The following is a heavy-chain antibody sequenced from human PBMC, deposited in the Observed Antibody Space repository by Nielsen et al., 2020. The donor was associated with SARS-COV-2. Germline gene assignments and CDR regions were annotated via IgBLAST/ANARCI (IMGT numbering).Heavy chain of an antibody. Sequence: GEFLKISCAASGFTFSSYAMHWVRQAPGKGLEWVAVISYDGSNKYYADSVKGRFTISRDNSKNTLYLQMNSLRAEDTAVYYCARDGIVGATRDYWGQGTLVTVSS. CDR3: ARDGIVGATRDY. J-gene: IGHJ4*02. D-gene: IGHD1-26*01. CDR2: ISYDGSNK. V-gene: IGHV3-30-3*01. CDR1: GFTFSSYA.